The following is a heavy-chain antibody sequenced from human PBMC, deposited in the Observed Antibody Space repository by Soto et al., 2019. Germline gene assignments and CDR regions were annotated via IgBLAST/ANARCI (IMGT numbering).Heavy chain of an antibody. J-gene: IGHJ5*02. V-gene: IGHV4-31*02. CDR3: ARGYDNPNWFDP. Sequence: WTWIRQHPGRGLEWIGYIYYSGSTYYNPSLKSRATISIDASKNQFSLKLSSVTAADTAVYYCARGYDNPNWFDPWGQGTLVTVSS. CDR2: IYYSGST. D-gene: IGHD3-9*01.